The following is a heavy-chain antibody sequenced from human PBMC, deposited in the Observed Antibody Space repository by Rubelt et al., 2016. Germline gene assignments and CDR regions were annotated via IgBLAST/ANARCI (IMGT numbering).Heavy chain of an antibody. Sequence: QAPGRGLEWVSAVSGGGGRTYYPDSVRGRFTISRDNSKNTLFLQMNSLRAEDTAMYYCARDWCSSTSCSSLYSYFYYMDVWGNGTTVTVSS. D-gene: IGHD2-2*01. V-gene: IGHV3-23*01. CDR2: VSGGGGRT. CDR3: ARDWCSSTSCSSLYSYFYYMDV. J-gene: IGHJ6*03.